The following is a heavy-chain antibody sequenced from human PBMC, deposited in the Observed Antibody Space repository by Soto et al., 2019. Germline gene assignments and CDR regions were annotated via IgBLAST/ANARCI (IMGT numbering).Heavy chain of an antibody. CDR3: AREGVVPAAMGGDY. J-gene: IGHJ4*02. V-gene: IGHV3-21*01. CDR2: ISSSSSYI. CDR1: GFTFSSYS. Sequence: GGSLRLSCAASGFTFSSYSMNWVRQAPGKGLEWVSSISSSSSYIYYADSVKGRFTISRDNAKNSLYLQMNSLRAEDTAVYYCAREGVVPAAMGGDYWGQGTLVTVSS. D-gene: IGHD2-2*01.